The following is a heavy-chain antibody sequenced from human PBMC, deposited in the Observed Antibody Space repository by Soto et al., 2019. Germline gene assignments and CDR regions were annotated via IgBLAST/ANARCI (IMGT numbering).Heavy chain of an antibody. CDR3: ARGRVYGDKFDY. CDR2: INHSGST. Sequence: SATLSLTWAVYGGSFSGYYRSWIRQPPGKGLEWIGEINHSGSTNYNPSLKSRVTISVDTSKNQFSLKLSSVTAADTAVYYCARGRVYGDKFDYWGQGTLVTVSS. CDR1: GGSFSGYY. V-gene: IGHV4-34*01. D-gene: IGHD4-17*01. J-gene: IGHJ4*02.